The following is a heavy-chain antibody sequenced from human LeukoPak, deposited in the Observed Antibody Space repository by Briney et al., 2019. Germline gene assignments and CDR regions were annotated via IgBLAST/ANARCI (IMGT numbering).Heavy chain of an antibody. D-gene: IGHD1-26*01. Sequence: ASVKVSCKASGYTFTSYDINWVRQATGQGLEWMGWMNPNSGNTGYAQKFQGRVTITRNTSISTAYMELSGLGSEDTAVYYCARGLGWELHSDYFDYWGQGTLVTVSS. V-gene: IGHV1-8*03. CDR3: ARGLGWELHSDYFDY. J-gene: IGHJ4*02. CDR1: GYTFTSYD. CDR2: MNPNSGNT.